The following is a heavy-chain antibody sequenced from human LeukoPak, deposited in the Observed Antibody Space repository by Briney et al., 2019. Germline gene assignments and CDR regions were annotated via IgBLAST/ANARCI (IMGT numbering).Heavy chain of an antibody. CDR3: ARSWDFYGFDV. CDR2: IRPSDGNT. CDR1: GYTFTSYS. D-gene: IGHD2/OR15-2a*01. Sequence: ASVRVSCKASGYTFTSYSLNWVRQAPGLGLEWVGGIRPSDGNTNYAPKFQGRVTMTSDTSSTTTFLELSSLRIDDTAVYFCARSWDFYGFDVWRQGSLVTVSS. J-gene: IGHJ4*02. V-gene: IGHV1-18*04.